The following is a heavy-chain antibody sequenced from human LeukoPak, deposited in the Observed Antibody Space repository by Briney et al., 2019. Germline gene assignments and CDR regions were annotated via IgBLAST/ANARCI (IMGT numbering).Heavy chain of an antibody. CDR1: AFSFRTSS. D-gene: IGHD2-15*01. J-gene: IGHJ6*04. Sequence: PGGSLRLSCAASAFSFRTSSMSWVRQAPGKGLEWISYIGSDTSGIYYADSVRGRFTISRDNAKSSLYLQMDSLRAEDTAVYYCARENWDLVAIPMDVWGKGTTVTVSS. V-gene: IGHV3-48*01. CDR3: ARENWDLVAIPMDV. CDR2: IGSDTSGI.